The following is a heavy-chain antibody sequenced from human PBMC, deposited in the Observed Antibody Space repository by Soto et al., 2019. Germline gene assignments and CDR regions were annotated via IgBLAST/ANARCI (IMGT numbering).Heavy chain of an antibody. V-gene: IGHV3-23*01. CDR1: GFTFSSYA. J-gene: IGHJ4*02. Sequence: GGSLRLSCAASGFTFSSYAMSWVRQAPGKGLEWVSAISGSGGSTYYADSVKGRLTISRDNSKNTLYLQMNSLRAEDTAVYYCATLTRIAVADYFDYWGQGTLVTVSS. D-gene: IGHD6-19*01. CDR2: ISGSGGST. CDR3: ATLTRIAVADYFDY.